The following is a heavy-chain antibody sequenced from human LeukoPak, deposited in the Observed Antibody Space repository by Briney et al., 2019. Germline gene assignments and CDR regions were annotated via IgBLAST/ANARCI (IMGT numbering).Heavy chain of an antibody. Sequence: GGSLRLSCTTSGFSFVDYAMAWVRQAPGKGLELVGFIRSKAHGGTSEYAASVKGRFTLSRDDSKSIAYLQMNSLKAEDTAVYYCSREAVGGRRGATKLHFDYWGQGTLVTVSS. CDR3: SREAVGGRRGATKLHFDY. CDR1: GFSFVDYA. V-gene: IGHV3-49*04. J-gene: IGHJ4*02. CDR2: IRSKAHGGTS. D-gene: IGHD1-26*01.